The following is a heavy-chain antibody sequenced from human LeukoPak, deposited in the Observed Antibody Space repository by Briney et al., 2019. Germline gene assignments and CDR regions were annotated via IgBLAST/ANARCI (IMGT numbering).Heavy chain of an antibody. CDR3: ARDKGYYGSGSSLDY. V-gene: IGHV3-48*04. J-gene: IGHJ4*02. CDR1: GFTFSSYA. D-gene: IGHD3-10*01. CDR2: ISSSGSTI. Sequence: GGSLRLSCAASGFTFSSYAMSWVRQAPGKGLEWVSYISSSGSTIYYADSVKGRFTISRDNAKNSLYLQMNSLRAEDTAVYYCARDKGYYGSGSSLDYWGQGTLVTVSS.